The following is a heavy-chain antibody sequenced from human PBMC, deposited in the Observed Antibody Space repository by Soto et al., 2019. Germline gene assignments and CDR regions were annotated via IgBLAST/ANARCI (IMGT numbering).Heavy chain of an antibody. V-gene: IGHV4-34*01. CDR3: AKAGFDP. CDR1: GGSLSGFY. J-gene: IGHJ5*02. CDR2: INDSGST. Sequence: QVQLQQWGAGLLKPSETLSLTCAVYGGSLSGFYWSWIRQPPGKGLEWIGAINDSGSTNYNPSLKSRVPISVDTSKNQFSLHLISVTAAGTAVYYCAKAGFDPWGQGTLVTVSS.